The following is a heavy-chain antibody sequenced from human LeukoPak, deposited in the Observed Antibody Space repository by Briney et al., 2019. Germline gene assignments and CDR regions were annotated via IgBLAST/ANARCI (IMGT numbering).Heavy chain of an antibody. Sequence: GGSLRLSCAASGFTFSRYSMNWVCQAPGKGLEWVSSISSSSSYIYYADSVKGRFTISRDNAKNSLYLQMNSLRAEDTAVYYCARIYRYCSSTSCYVSNYYYMDVWGKGTTVTVSS. V-gene: IGHV3-21*01. CDR2: ISSSSSYI. J-gene: IGHJ6*03. CDR3: ARIYRYCSSTSCYVSNYYYMDV. D-gene: IGHD2-2*01. CDR1: GFTFSRYS.